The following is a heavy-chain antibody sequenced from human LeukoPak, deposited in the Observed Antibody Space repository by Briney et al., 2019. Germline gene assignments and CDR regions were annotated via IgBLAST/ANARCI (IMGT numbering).Heavy chain of an antibody. J-gene: IGHJ4*02. CDR2: IHYPEST. Sequence: PSETLSLTCAVSGFSLSSGFFWGWIRRPPGKGLEWVGTIHYPESTYYNPSLSSRLTISMDTSKNHFSLKLSSVTAADTALYFCARGRGRQVGTRWHPDTHHDYWGQGILVTVSS. CDR3: ARGRGRQVGTRWHPDTHHDY. V-gene: IGHV4-38-2*01. CDR1: GFSLSSGFF. D-gene: IGHD6-13*01.